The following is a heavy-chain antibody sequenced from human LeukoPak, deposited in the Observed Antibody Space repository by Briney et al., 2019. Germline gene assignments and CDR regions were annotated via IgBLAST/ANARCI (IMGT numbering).Heavy chain of an antibody. J-gene: IGHJ5*02. Sequence: GGSLRLSCAASGFTFSSYEMNWVRQAPGKGLEWVSYISSSGSTIYYADSVKGRFTISRDNAKNSLYLQMNSLRAEDTAVYYCARAPAVVPTYNWFDPWGQGTLVTVSS. D-gene: IGHD2-2*01. CDR1: GFTFSSYE. CDR3: ARAPAVVPTYNWFDP. CDR2: ISSSGSTI. V-gene: IGHV3-48*03.